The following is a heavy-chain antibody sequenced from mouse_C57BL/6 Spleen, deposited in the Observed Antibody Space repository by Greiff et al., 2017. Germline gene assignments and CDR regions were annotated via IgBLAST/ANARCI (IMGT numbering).Heavy chain of an antibody. CDR3: ARGLRRDWFAY. CDR1: GFTFSDYG. CDR2: ISSGSSTI. V-gene: IGHV5-17*01. D-gene: IGHD2-4*01. Sequence: EVHLVESGGGLVKPGGSLKLSCAASGFTFSDYGMHWVRQAPEKGLEWVAYISSGSSTIYYADTVNGRFTISRDNAKNTLFLQMTSLRSEDTAMYYCARGLRRDWFAYWGQGTLVTVSA. J-gene: IGHJ3*01.